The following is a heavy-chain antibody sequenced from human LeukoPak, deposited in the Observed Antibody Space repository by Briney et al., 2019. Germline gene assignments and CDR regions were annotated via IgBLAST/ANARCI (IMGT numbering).Heavy chain of an antibody. CDR3: AKNVEQLVRGDAFDI. J-gene: IGHJ3*02. Sequence: GGSLRLSCAASGFTFSSYSMNWVRQAPGKGLEWVSAISGSGGSTYYADSVKGRFTISRDNSKNTLYLQMNSLRAEDTAVYYCAKNVEQLVRGDAFDIWGQGTMVTVSS. CDR2: ISGSGGST. CDR1: GFTFSSYS. D-gene: IGHD6-13*01. V-gene: IGHV3-23*01.